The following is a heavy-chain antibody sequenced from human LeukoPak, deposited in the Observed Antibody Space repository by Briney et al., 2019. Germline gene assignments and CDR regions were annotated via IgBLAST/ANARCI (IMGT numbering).Heavy chain of an antibody. J-gene: IGHJ4*02. CDR2: IRYDGSNK. Sequence: GGSLRLSCAASGFTFSSYEMNWVRQAPGKGLEWVAFIRYDGSNKYYADSVKGRFTISRDNSKNTLYLQMNSLRAEDTAVYYCAKDRDGLDYWGQGTLVTVSS. CDR1: GFTFSSYE. V-gene: IGHV3-30*02. CDR3: AKDRDGLDY. D-gene: IGHD5-24*01.